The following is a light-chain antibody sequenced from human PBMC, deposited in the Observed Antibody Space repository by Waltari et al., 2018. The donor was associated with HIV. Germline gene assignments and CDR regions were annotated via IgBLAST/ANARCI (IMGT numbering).Light chain of an antibody. J-gene: IGLJ1*01. Sequence: QSALTQPASVSGSPGQSITISCTGTSSHVWSDDLVSWYQQHPGEAPKLIIYEVTKRPSGVSNRFSGSKSGNTASLTISGLQAEDEADYYCCSCPRSGIRYVFGTGTKVTVL. CDR3: CSCPRSGIRYV. CDR2: EVT. V-gene: IGLV2-23*02. CDR1: SSHVWSDDL.